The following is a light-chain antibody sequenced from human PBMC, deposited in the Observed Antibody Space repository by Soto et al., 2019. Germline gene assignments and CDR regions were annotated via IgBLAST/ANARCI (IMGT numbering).Light chain of an antibody. CDR3: MQALQART. V-gene: IGKV2-28*01. J-gene: IGKJ1*01. CDR2: LGS. CDR1: QSLLYSNGYNY. Sequence: DIVMTQSPLSLPVTPGEPASISCRSSQSLLYSNGYNYVDWYLQKPGQSPHLLIYLGSNRASGVPDRFSGSGSRTDFTLKISRVEAEDVGVYYCMQALQARTFGQGTKVEIK.